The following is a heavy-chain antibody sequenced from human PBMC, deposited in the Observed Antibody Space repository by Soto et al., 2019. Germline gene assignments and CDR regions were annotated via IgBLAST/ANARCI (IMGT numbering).Heavy chain of an antibody. CDR2: IIPMYGPA. D-gene: IGHD3-10*01. CDR3: ASVTSMVRGVIDNGFDP. V-gene: IGHV1-69*01. CDR1: GGTFSSYA. J-gene: IGHJ5*02. Sequence: QVPLVQSGAEVKKPGSSVTVSCKASGGTFSSYAIHWVRQAPGPGLEWMGGIIPMYGPAKYAQRFQGRVTITADESTTTVYMELSSMTAHDTAVYYCASVTSMVRGVIDNGFDPWGHGTLVTVSS.